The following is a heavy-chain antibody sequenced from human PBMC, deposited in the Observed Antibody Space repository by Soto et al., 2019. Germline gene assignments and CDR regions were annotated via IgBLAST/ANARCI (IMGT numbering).Heavy chain of an antibody. CDR3: ASGIQLWLRRINNGYAG. V-gene: IGHV1-69*12. J-gene: IGHJ4*02. Sequence: QVQLVQSGAEVKKPESSVKVSCKAPGGTFSTYAISWVRQAPGQGLEWMGGIIPMFGTANYAQRFQDRVTITAVDSTNTVYMELSSLRSEDTAVYFCASGIQLWLRRINNGYAGWGQGTLVTVSS. CDR2: IIPMFGTA. D-gene: IGHD5-18*01. CDR1: GGTFSTYA.